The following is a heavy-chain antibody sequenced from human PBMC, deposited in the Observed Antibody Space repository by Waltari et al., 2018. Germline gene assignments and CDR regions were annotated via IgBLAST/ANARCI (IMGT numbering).Heavy chain of an antibody. CDR1: GGTFSSSA. Sequence: QVQLVQSGAEVKKPGSSVKVSCKASGGTFSSSAISWVRQPPGQGLEWMGRIIPIFGTANYAQKFQGRVTITADKSTSTAYMELSSLRSEDTAVYYCARDRGGWYRGLNFDYWGQGTLVTVSS. CDR2: IIPIFGTA. J-gene: IGHJ4*02. CDR3: ARDRGGWYRGLNFDY. D-gene: IGHD6-19*01. V-gene: IGHV1-69*08.